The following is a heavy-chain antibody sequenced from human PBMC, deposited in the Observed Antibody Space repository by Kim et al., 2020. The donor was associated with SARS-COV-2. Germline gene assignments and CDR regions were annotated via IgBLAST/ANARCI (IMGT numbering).Heavy chain of an antibody. D-gene: IGHD3-10*01. J-gene: IGHJ4*02. CDR3: ARGDRRPYYYGALLDF. V-gene: IGHV3-30*14. Sequence: GGSLRLSCAASGFTFSNYAMHWVRQAPGKGLEWVAVLSSDGSDKYYADSVKGRFTISRDNSKSTLYLQMNSLRDEDTAVYYCARGDRRPYYYGALLDFWGLGTLVTVSP. CDR1: GFTFSNYA. CDR2: LSSDGSDK.